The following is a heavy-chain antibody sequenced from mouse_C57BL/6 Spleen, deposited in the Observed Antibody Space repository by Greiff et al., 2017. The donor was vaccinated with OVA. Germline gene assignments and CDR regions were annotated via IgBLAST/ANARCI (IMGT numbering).Heavy chain of an antibody. J-gene: IGHJ4*01. CDR3: ARMGPYAMDY. CDR2: ISSGSSTI. CDR1: GFTFSDYG. V-gene: IGHV5-17*01. Sequence: VQLQESGGGLVKPGGSLKLSCAASGFTFSDYGMHWVRQAPEKGLEWVAYISSGSSTIYYADTVKGRFTISRDNAKNTLFLQMTSLRSEDTAMYYCARMGPYAMDYWGQGTSVTVSS.